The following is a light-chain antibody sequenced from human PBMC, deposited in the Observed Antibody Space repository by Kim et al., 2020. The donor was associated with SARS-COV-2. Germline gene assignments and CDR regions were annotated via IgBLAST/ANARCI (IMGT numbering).Light chain of an antibody. CDR2: DVS. Sequence: QSVLTQPASVSGSPGQSITISCTGTSSDVGGYSYVSWYQQHPGKAPKLMIYDVSYRPSGVSDRFSGSKSGNTASLTISGLQAEDEADFYCSSYTSSSTWVFGGGTQLTVL. V-gene: IGLV2-14*03. CDR3: SSYTSSSTWV. J-gene: IGLJ3*02. CDR1: SSDVGGYSY.